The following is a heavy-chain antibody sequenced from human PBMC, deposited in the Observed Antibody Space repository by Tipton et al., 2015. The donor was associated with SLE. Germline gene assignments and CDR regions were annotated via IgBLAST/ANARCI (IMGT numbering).Heavy chain of an antibody. V-gene: IGHV4-59*08. D-gene: IGHD2-2*03. J-gene: IGHJ4*02. CDR1: GGSISGYY. Sequence: TLSLTCTVSGGSISGYYWSWIRQPPGKGLEWIGYVYYSVSTSYNPSLKSRVTMSVDTSKNQFSLRLSPVTAADTAVYYCARSGYCSSASCSSFDFWGQGTLVTVSS. CDR2: VYYSVST. CDR3: ARSGYCSSASCSSFDF.